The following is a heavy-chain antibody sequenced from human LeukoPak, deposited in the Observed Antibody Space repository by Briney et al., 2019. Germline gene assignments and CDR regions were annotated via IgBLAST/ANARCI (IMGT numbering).Heavy chain of an antibody. D-gene: IGHD1-1*01. J-gene: IGHJ4*02. CDR1: GFTFSNSA. CDR2: ITGSGGGT. Sequence: GGSLRLSCAASGFTFSNSAMSWVRQAPGKGLEWVSAITGSGGGTYYADSVKGRFTISRDNAKNTLYLQMNSLRAEDTAVYYCARDQAGTTCWGQGTLVTVSS. V-gene: IGHV3-23*01. CDR3: ARDQAGTTC.